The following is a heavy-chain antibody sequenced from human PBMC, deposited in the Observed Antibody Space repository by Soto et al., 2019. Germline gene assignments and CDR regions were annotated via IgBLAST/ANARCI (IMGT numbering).Heavy chain of an antibody. V-gene: IGHV1-8*02. Sequence: ASAKVSCKASGYTFTNNDVSWVRQATGQGLEWMGWMNPGSGDTGYAQKFQGRVTMTRDISIATAYMELNSLTSEDTAIYYCARMESFGSLNWFDPWGQGTLVTVS. J-gene: IGHJ5*02. CDR3: ARMESFGSLNWFDP. CDR1: GYTFTNND. CDR2: MNPGSGDT. D-gene: IGHD5-18*01.